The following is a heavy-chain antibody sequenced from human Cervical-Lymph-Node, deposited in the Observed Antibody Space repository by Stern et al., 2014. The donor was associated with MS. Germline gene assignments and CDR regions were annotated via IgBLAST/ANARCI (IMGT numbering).Heavy chain of an antibody. Sequence: VQLVGSGSGLVKPSQTLSLTCAVSGGSISSGGYSWSWIRQPPGKGLEWIGYIYHSGSTYYNPSLKNRVTISVDRSKNQFSLKLSSVTAADTAVYYCARSSTVTPNAFDIWGQGTMVTVSS. CDR2: IYHSGST. D-gene: IGHD4-17*01. CDR1: GGSISSGGYS. J-gene: IGHJ3*02. V-gene: IGHV4-30-2*01. CDR3: ARSSTVTPNAFDI.